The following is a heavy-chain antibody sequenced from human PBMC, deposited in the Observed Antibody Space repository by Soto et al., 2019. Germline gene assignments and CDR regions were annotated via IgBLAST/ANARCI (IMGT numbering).Heavy chain of an antibody. Sequence: GGSLRLSCAASGFTFSSYAMHWVRQAPGKGLEWVAIISYDGSNKYYADSVKGRFTISRDNSQNTLYLQMNSLRAEDTAVYYCARDRAWRFLEWPFDYWGQGTLVTVSS. J-gene: IGHJ4*02. V-gene: IGHV3-30-3*01. D-gene: IGHD3-3*01. CDR3: ARDRAWRFLEWPFDY. CDR1: GFTFSSYA. CDR2: ISYDGSNK.